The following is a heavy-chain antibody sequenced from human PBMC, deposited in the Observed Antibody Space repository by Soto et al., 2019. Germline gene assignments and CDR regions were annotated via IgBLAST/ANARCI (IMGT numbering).Heavy chain of an antibody. CDR3: ARQQGPTGGENWFDP. CDR2: IIPIFGTA. D-gene: IGHD3-16*01. Sequence: QVQLVQSGAEVKKPGSSVKVSCKASGGTFSSYAISWVRQAPGQGLEWMGGIIPIFGTANYAQKFQGRVTSPADESTSTAYMELSSLRSEDTAVDYCARQQGPTGGENWFDPWGQGTLVTVSS. V-gene: IGHV1-69*12. CDR1: GGTFSSYA. J-gene: IGHJ5*02.